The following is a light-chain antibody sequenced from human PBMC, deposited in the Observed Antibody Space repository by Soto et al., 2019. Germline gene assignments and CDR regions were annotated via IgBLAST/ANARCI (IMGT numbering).Light chain of an antibody. J-gene: IGLJ1*01. CDR1: RSNVGTNL. CDR2: AHI. Sequence: QSLLTQPPSASGTPGQRVAISCSGRRSNVGTNLVNWYQQLPGTAPKLLIYAHIQRPSGVPDRFSGSTSGTSASLAISGLQSEDEADYYCAVWDDGLNGYVFGTGTKV. V-gene: IGLV1-44*01. CDR3: AVWDDGLNGYV.